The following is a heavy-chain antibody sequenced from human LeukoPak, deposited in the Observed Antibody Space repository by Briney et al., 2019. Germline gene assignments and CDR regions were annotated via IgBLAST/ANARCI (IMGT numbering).Heavy chain of an antibody. CDR2: ISWNSGSI. J-gene: IGHJ6*03. Sequence: PGGSLRLSCAASGFTFDDYAMHWVRQAPGKGLEWVSGISWNSGSIGYADSVKGRFTISRDNAKNSLYLQMNSLRAEDTAVYYCARISSSGYYYYYYMDVWGKGTTVTVSS. V-gene: IGHV3-9*01. CDR3: ARISSSGYYYYYYMDV. D-gene: IGHD6-6*01. CDR1: GFTFDDYA.